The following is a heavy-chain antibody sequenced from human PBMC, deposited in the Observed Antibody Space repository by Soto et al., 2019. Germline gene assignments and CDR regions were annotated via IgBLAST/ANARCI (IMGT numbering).Heavy chain of an antibody. D-gene: IGHD3-10*01. CDR1: GFTFSDYY. Sequence: QVQLVESGGGLVKPGGSLRLSCAASGFTFSDYYMSWIRQAPGKGLEWVSYISSSSSYIYYADSVKGRFTISRDNAKNSLYLQMNSLRAEDTAVYYCARDEGWGFGELLSVGFYYYGMDVWGQGTTVTVSS. J-gene: IGHJ6*02. V-gene: IGHV3-11*06. CDR2: ISSSSSYI. CDR3: ARDEGWGFGELLSVGFYYYGMDV.